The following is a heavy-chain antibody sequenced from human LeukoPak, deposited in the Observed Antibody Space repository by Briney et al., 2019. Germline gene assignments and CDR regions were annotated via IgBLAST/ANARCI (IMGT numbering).Heavy chain of an antibody. D-gene: IGHD6-19*01. CDR3: ARDFSGWYRGVDY. Sequence: PGGSLRFSCAASGFTFSSYEMNWVRQAPGKGLEWVSYISSSGSTIYYADSVKGRFTISRDNAKNSLYLQMNSLRAEDTAVYYCARDFSGWYRGVDYWGQGTLVTVSS. J-gene: IGHJ4*02. CDR2: ISSSGSTI. CDR1: GFTFSSYE. V-gene: IGHV3-48*03.